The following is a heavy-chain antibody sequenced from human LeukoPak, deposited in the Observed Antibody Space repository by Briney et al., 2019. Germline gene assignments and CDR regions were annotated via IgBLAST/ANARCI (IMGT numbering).Heavy chain of an antibody. Sequence: PSETLSLTCTVSGYSVSSGYYWGWIRQPPGQGLEWIGSSCHSASTYYNPSLKSRVTISIDTSKNQFSLQLTSVTAADTAVYYCARGSYYSALGSGVWFDPWGQGTLATVSS. CDR2: SCHSAST. J-gene: IGHJ5*02. CDR1: GYSVSSGYY. V-gene: IGHV4-38-2*02. CDR3: ARGSYYSALGSGVWFDP. D-gene: IGHD3-10*01.